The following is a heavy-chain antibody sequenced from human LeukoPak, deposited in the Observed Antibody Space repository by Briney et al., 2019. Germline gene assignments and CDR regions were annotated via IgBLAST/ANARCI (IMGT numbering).Heavy chain of an antibody. V-gene: IGHV4-4*02. CDR1: GGSISNTNW. CDR3: AREGGPYRPLDY. Sequence: SETLSLTCGVSGGSISNTNWWTWVRQPPGKGLEWIGEVNLQSSTNYNPSLKSRAAISVDKSENHISLKLTSVTAADTAVYYCAREGGPYRPLDYSGQGTLVTVAS. CDR2: VNLQSST. J-gene: IGHJ4*02.